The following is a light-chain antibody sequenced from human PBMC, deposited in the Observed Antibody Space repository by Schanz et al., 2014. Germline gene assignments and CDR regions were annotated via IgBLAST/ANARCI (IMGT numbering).Light chain of an antibody. V-gene: IGKV1-39*01. J-gene: IGKJ3*01. CDR1: QTISSY. CDR2: ATS. CDR3: QQTYSTPRT. Sequence: DIQMTQSPSSLSASVGDRVTITCRASQTISSYLNWYQQKPGTAPKLLIYATSSLQSGVPSRFSGSGSGTEFTLTISSLQPEDFATYYCQQTYSTPRTFGPGTTVDIK.